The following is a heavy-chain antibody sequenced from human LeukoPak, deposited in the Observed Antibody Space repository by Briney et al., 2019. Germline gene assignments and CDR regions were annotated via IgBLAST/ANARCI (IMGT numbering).Heavy chain of an antibody. CDR2: ISGSGGST. Sequence: GGSLRLSCAASGFTFSSYAMSWVRQAPGKGLEWVSAISGSGGSTYYADSVKGRFTISRDNSKNTLYLQMNSLRAEDTAVYYCTSSWIRSWYLSYWGQGTLVTVSS. CDR3: TSSWIRSWYLSY. V-gene: IGHV3-23*01. J-gene: IGHJ4*02. CDR1: GFTFSSYA. D-gene: IGHD6-13*01.